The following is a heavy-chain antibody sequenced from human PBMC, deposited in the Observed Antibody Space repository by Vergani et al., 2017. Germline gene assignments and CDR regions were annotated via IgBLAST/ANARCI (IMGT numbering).Heavy chain of an antibody. CDR2: ISGSGGST. J-gene: IGHJ6*02. V-gene: IGHV3-23*01. D-gene: IGHD4-23*01. CDR3: AKVGTVAFYYYYGMDV. CDR1: GFTFSSYA. Sequence: EVQLLESGGGLVQPGGSLRLSCAASGFTFSSYAMSWVRQAPGKGLEWVSAISGSGGSTYYADSVKGRFTISRDNSKNTLYLQMNSLRAEDTAVYYCAKVGTVAFYYYYGMDVWGQGTTVTVSS.